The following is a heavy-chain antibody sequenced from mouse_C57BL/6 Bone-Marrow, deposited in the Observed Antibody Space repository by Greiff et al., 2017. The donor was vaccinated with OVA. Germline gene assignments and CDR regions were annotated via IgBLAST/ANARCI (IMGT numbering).Heavy chain of an antibody. Sequence: EVKLMESDGCLVQPGGSLKLSCAASGFTFSGYAISWIRQTPEQRLEWVATISAGGGCTYYPDNVQGRFTISRDNSNNTAYLQLNHLKSEDTAMYYCARGYLPWLAYWDQGTLVIVTA. CDR3: ARGYLPWLAY. V-gene: IGHV5-4*03. D-gene: IGHD2-2*01. CDR2: ISAGGGCT. J-gene: IGHJ3*01. CDR1: GFTFSGYA.